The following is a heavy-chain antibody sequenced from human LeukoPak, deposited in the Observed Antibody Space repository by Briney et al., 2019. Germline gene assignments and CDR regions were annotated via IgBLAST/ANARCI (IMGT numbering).Heavy chain of an antibody. V-gene: IGHV4-59*01. CDR3: ARSRGYSGYAYDAFGI. J-gene: IGHJ3*02. D-gene: IGHD5-12*01. Sequence: SETLSLTCSVSGVSINNYYWSWIREPPGRGLEWIGYVYYSGSTNYNPSLKSRVTISVDTSKNQFSLKLSSVTAADTAVYYCARSRGYSGYAYDAFGIWGQGTMVTVSS. CDR1: GVSINNYY. CDR2: VYYSGST.